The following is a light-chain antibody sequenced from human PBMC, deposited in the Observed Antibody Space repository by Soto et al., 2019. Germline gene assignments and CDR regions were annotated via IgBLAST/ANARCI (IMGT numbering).Light chain of an antibody. CDR3: GTWDSSLSAGV. J-gene: IGLJ2*01. Sequence: QSVLTQPPSVSAAPGQKVTISCSGSSSNIENNYVSWYQQLPGTAPKLLIYGSNKRPSGIPDRFSGSKSGTSATLGITGLQAGDEADYYCGTWDSSLSAGVFGGGTKLTVL. CDR1: SSNIENNY. CDR2: GSN. V-gene: IGLV1-51*01.